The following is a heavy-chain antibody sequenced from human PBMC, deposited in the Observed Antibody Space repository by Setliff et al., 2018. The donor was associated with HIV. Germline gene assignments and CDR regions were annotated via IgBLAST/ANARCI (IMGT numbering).Heavy chain of an antibody. CDR1: GGSISSSSYY. J-gene: IGHJ4*02. CDR3: EVAGQ. V-gene: IGHV4-39*01. Sequence: SETLSLTCTVSGGSISSSSYYWGWIRQPPGKGLEWIGNIYYSGSTYYNPSLKSRVTISVDTSENQFSLKLRSVTAADTAVYYCEVAGQWGQGTLVTVSS. CDR2: IYYSGST. D-gene: IGHD6-19*01.